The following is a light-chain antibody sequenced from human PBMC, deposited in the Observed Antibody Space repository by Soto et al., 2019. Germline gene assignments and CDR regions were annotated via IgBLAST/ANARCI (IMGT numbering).Light chain of an antibody. J-gene: IGKJ2*01. CDR3: LQSYSIPYT. CDR2: AAS. Sequence: DIQMTQSASSLSASVGDRVTITCRASQSISSNLNWHQQKPGKAPKVLIYAASSLQSGVPARFSGSVSGTDFSLTISSLQPDDFATYYCLQSYSIPYTFGQGTKLEIK. CDR1: QSISSN. V-gene: IGKV1-39*01.